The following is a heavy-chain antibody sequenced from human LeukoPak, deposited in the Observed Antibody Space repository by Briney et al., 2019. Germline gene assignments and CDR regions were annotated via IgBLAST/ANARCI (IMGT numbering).Heavy chain of an antibody. CDR2: IIPIFGTA. V-gene: IGHV1-69*01. CDR3: ARVGRPRYYYYGMDV. J-gene: IGHJ6*02. Sequence: SVKVSCKASGGTFISYAISWVRQAPGRGLEWMGGIIPIFGTANYAQKFQGRVTITADESTSTAYMELSSLRSEDTAVYYCARVGRPRYYYYGMDVWGQGTTVTVSS. CDR1: GGTFISYA.